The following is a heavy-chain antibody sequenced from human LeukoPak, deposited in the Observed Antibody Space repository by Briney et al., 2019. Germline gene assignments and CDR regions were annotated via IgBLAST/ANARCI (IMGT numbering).Heavy chain of an antibody. D-gene: IGHD3-22*01. CDR1: GYTFTTYG. CDR2: ISGYNGNT. V-gene: IGHV1-18*01. J-gene: IGHJ4*02. CDR3: ARGSTARYYYDSSGYYRGAVDY. Sequence: ASVKVSCKASGYTFTTYGISWVRQAPGQGLEWMGWISGYNGNTNYAQKLQGRVTMTTDTSTSTAYMELRSLRSDDTAVYYCARGSTARYYYDSSGYYRGAVDYWGQGTLVTVSS.